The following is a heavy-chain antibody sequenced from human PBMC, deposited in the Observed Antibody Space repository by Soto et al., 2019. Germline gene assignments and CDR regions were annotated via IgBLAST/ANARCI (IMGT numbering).Heavy chain of an antibody. Sequence: PGGSRRLSCAASGFTFSSYAMSWVRQAPGKGLEWVSGISSSGGTTFYADSGKGRFTIYKDNSKNTLQLQMTSLRDEDTAVYYCAKRKSTVTGKVSFDYWGQGPLVTVSS. J-gene: IGHJ4*02. D-gene: IGHD6-19*01. CDR3: AKRKSTVTGKVSFDY. V-gene: IGHV3-23*01. CDR2: ISSSGGTT. CDR1: GFTFSSYA.